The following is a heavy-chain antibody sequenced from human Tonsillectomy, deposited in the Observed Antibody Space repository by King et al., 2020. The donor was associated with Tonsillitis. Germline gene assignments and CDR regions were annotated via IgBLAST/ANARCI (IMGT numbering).Heavy chain of an antibody. CDR3: AREWSGFDF. D-gene: IGHD3-3*01. J-gene: IGHJ3*01. CDR1: ADSMKTYK. V-gene: IGHV4-59*01. Sequence: QLQESGPGLVKPSETLSLTCDVSADSMKTYKWSWLRQPPGKGLEWIGLIYSSGITNYNPSLKSRVTISIDTSKNQFSLKLNSLTVADTAVYYCAREWSGFDFWGHGTMVIISS. CDR2: IYSSGIT.